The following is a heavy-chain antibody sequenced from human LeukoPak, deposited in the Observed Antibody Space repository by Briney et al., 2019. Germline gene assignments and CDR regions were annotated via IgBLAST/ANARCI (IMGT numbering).Heavy chain of an antibody. CDR1: GGSISSGSYY. J-gene: IGHJ4*02. CDR2: IYTSGST. D-gene: IGHD4-23*01. CDR3: ARRTVVIGRDDY. V-gene: IGHV4-61*02. Sequence: SEILSLTCTVSGGSISSGSYYWSWIRQPAGKGLEWIGRIYTSGSTNYNPSLKSRVTISVDTSKNQFSLKLSSVTAADTAVYYCARRTVVIGRDDYWGQGTLVTVSS.